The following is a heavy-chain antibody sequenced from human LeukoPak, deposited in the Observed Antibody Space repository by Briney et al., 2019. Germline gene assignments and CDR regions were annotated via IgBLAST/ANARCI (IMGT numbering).Heavy chain of an antibody. Sequence: SETLSLTCAVYGGSFSGYYWSWIRQPPGKGLEWIGEINHSGSTNYNPSLKSRVTISVDTSKNQFSLKLSSVTAADTAVYYCAGGVRWFGELLHFDYWGLGTLVTVSS. CDR1: GGSFSGYY. CDR3: AGGVRWFGELLHFDY. CDR2: INHSGST. D-gene: IGHD3-10*01. V-gene: IGHV4-34*01. J-gene: IGHJ4*02.